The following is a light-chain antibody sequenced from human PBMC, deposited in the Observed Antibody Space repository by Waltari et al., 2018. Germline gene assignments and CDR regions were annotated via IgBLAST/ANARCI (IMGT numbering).Light chain of an antibody. Sequence: QSVLTQPPSASGTPGQRVSISRSGRSSNLGQNTINWYQQVPGRAPKPLIYSNDQRPSGVPDRFSGSKSGTSGSLAISGLQSEDEADYYCAAWDDSLNGWVFGGGTKLTVL. CDR2: SND. CDR1: SSNLGQNT. V-gene: IGLV1-44*01. J-gene: IGLJ3*02. CDR3: AAWDDSLNGWV.